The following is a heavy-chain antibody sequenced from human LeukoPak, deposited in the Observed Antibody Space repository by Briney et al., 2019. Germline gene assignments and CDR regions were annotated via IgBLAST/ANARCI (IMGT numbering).Heavy chain of an antibody. Sequence: SETLSLTCTVSGDSLTSGSRYWSWIRQPAGKGLEWIGHFYSSTRTTYNPSLESRVTVSGDTAKNQFSLKLDSVTAADTAVYFCARCMSELDYGDYAYYYHMDVWGKGTTVTVSS. D-gene: IGHD4-17*01. V-gene: IGHV4-61*09. CDR1: GDSLTSGSRY. J-gene: IGHJ6*04. CDR3: ARCMSELDYGDYAYYYHMDV. CDR2: FYSSTRT.